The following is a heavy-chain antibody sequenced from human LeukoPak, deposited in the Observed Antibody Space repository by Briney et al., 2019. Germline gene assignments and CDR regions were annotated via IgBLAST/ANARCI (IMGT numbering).Heavy chain of an antibody. V-gene: IGHV3-30*02. Sequence: GGSLRLSCAASEFSVGSNYMTWVRQAPGKGLEWVAFIRYDGSNKYYADSVKGRFTISRDNSKNTLYLQMNSLRAEDTAVYYCAKDHRQDYWGQGTLVTVSS. J-gene: IGHJ4*02. CDR1: EFSVGSNY. CDR2: IRYDGSNK. D-gene: IGHD3-16*02. CDR3: AKDHRQDY.